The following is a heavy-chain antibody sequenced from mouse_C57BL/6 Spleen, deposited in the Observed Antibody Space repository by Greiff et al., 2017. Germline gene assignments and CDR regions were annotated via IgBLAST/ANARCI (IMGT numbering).Heavy chain of an antibody. CDR3: TNHYYGSSYWYFDV. J-gene: IGHJ1*03. CDR2: IYPGNSDT. CDR1: GYTFTSYW. Sequence: VQLQQSGTVLARPGASVKMSCKTSGYTFTSYWMHWVKQRPGQGLEWIGAIYPGNSDTSYNQKFKGKAKLTAVTSASTAYMELSSLTNEDSAVYYCTNHYYGSSYWYFDVWGTGTTVTVSS. V-gene: IGHV1-5*01. D-gene: IGHD1-1*01.